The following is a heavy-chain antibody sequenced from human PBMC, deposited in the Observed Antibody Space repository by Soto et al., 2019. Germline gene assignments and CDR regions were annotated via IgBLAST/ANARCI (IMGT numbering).Heavy chain of an antibody. CDR2: ISVDGVTT. D-gene: IGHD3-9*01. Sequence: EVQLVESGGDLVQRGGSLRLYCAASGFPFSSYWMHWVRHTPGKGLDWVARISVDGVTTYYADSVTGRFTVSRDNDKNTLSLQISGFSAEDTAVYYCARDYYGLLTGYYTDYWGQGTLVSVSS. V-gene: IGHV3-74*01. CDR3: ARDYYGLLTGYYTDY. CDR1: GFPFSSYW. J-gene: IGHJ4*02.